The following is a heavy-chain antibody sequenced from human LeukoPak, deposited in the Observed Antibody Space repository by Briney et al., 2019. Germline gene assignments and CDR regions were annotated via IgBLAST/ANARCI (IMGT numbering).Heavy chain of an antibody. D-gene: IGHD2-15*01. Sequence: GGSLRLSCAASGFTFSSYEMNWVRQAPGKGLEWVSYISSSGSTIYYADSVKGRFTISRDNAKNSLYLQLTSLRAEDTAVYYCARDRYCSGGSCRRYYYSGMDVWGQGPTVTVSS. J-gene: IGHJ6*02. CDR3: ARDRYCSGGSCRRYYYSGMDV. CDR1: GFTFSSYE. CDR2: ISSSGSTI. V-gene: IGHV3-48*03.